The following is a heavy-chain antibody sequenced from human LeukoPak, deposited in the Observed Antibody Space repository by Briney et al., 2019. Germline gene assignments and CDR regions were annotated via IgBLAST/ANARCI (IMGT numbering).Heavy chain of an antibody. D-gene: IGHD6-25*01. CDR2: IYNSGLA. CDR1: GGSISTYY. CDR3: ARYLAAGYFDL. V-gene: IGHV4-59*08. J-gene: IGHJ2*01. Sequence: PSETLSLTCTVSGGSISTYYWSWIRQPPGKELEWIGYIYNSGLANYNPSLKSRVTISVDASKNQFSLKLSSVTAADTAVYYCARYLAAGYFDLWGRGTLVTVSS.